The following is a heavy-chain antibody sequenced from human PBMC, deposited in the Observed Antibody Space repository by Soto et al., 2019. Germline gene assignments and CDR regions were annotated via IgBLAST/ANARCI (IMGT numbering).Heavy chain of an antibody. Sequence: QVQLVQSGAEVKEPGSSVRVSCKASGGTFTNFIMNWVRQTPGQGLEWMGGIVPMLGTPTYAEKFKGRVTISATGSTSTASMELTSPRSDDTAIYYCARHGTYSTSLKHYTGMEVWGQGTTVTVS. D-gene: IGHD6-6*01. CDR3: ARHGTYSTSLKHYTGMEV. CDR1: GGTFTNFI. V-gene: IGHV1-69*01. J-gene: IGHJ6*02. CDR2: IVPMLGTP.